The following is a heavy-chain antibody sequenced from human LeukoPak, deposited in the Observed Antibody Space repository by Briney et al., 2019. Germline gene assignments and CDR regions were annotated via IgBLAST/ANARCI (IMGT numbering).Heavy chain of an antibody. J-gene: IGHJ3*02. V-gene: IGHV3-23*01. CDR3: AKQGYYDSSGYYYNAFDI. CDR1: GFTFSSYA. CDR2: ISGSGGST. Sequence: PGGSLRLSCAASGFTFSSYAMSWVRQAPGKGLEWVSAISGSGGSTYYADSVKGWFTISRDNSKNTLYLQMNSLRAEDTAVYYCAKQGYYDSSGYYYNAFDIWGQGTMVTVSS. D-gene: IGHD3-22*01.